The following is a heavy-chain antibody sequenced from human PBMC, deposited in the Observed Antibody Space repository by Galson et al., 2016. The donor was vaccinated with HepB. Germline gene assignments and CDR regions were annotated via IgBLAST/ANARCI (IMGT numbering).Heavy chain of an antibody. J-gene: IGHJ6*02. V-gene: IGHV3-30*18. CDR2: ISYVGRTN. CDR1: GITFSYYA. Sequence: SLRLSCAASGITFSYYAMHWVRQAPGKGLAWVASISYVGRTNYYVDSLQGRFTIARDNSKKTLDLQMNSLRVEDTAVYYCAKYRLRCLGWGTDGMDVWGQGTTVSVSS. D-gene: IGHD3-16*01. CDR3: AKYRLRCLGWGTDGMDV.